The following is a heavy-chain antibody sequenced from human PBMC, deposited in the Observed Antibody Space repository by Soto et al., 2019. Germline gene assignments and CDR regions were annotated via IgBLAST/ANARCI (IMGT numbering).Heavy chain of an antibody. J-gene: IGHJ4*02. D-gene: IGHD2-15*01. V-gene: IGHV3-33*01. Sequence: GGSLRLSCAASGFTFSSYGMHWVRQAPGKGLEWVAVIWYDGSNKYYADSVKGRFTISRDNSKDTLYLQMNSLRAEDTAVYYCARDDCSGGSCLDYWGQGTLVTLSS. CDR3: ARDDCSGGSCLDY. CDR2: IWYDGSNK. CDR1: GFTFSSYG.